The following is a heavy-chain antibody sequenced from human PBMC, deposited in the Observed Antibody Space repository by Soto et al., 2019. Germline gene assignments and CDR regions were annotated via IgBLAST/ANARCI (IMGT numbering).Heavy chain of an antibody. Sequence: NPWGSLRLSCAASGFTFSNAWMSWCRQAPGKGLEWVGRIKSKTDGGTTDYAAPVKGRFTISRDDSKNTLYLQMNSLKTEDTAVYYCTTEVGYSYDGYGSGWFDPWGQGTLVTVSS. CDR3: TTEVGYSYDGYGSGWFDP. V-gene: IGHV3-15*01. CDR2: IKSKTDGGTT. D-gene: IGHD5-18*01. CDR1: GFTFSNAW. J-gene: IGHJ5*02.